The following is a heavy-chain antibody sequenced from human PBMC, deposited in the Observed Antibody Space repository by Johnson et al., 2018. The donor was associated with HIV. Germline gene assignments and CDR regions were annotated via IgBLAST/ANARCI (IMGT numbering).Heavy chain of an antibody. V-gene: IGHV3-30*02. D-gene: IGHD3-3*01. J-gene: IGHJ3*02. CDR1: GFTFSSYG. Sequence: QVQLVESGGGLVQPGGSLRLSCAASGFTFSSYGMHWVRQAPGKGLEWVALIRYDGYYTKYADSVKGRFTISRDNSKNMLFLQMSSLRAEDTAVYYCAKDLEGHDVFDIWGQGTAVTVSS. CDR2: IRYDGYYT. CDR3: AKDLEGHDVFDI.